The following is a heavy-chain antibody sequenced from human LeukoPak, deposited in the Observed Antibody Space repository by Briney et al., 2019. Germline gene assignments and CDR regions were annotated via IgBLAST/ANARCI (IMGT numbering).Heavy chain of an antibody. CDR2: VGGDDTN. V-gene: IGHV3-23*01. D-gene: IGHD2-8*01. CDR3: AKDSWSRNGIYDAFDI. J-gene: IGHJ3*02. Sequence: GVSLRLSCVASGFIFSEYAMNWVRQAPGKGLEWVSVVGGDDTNYYIDSAKGRFTISRDNSKNTLSLQMNNLRPEDTAVYYCAKDSWSRNGIYDAFDIWGQGTMVTVSS. CDR1: GFIFSEYA.